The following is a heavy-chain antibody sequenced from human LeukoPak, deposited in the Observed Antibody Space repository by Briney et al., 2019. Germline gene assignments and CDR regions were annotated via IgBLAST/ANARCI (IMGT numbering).Heavy chain of an antibody. CDR3: ARANYYDISGYDY. CDR2: ISSGGSAI. CDR1: GFTLCSYE. Sequence: GGSLRLSCAASGFTLCSYEVNWVGQAPGQGLECGSYISSGGSAIYYADSVKGRFTISRDNAKNSLYLQMNSRRAEDTAVYYCARANYYDISGYDYWGQGTLVTVSS. D-gene: IGHD3-22*01. V-gene: IGHV3-48*03. J-gene: IGHJ4*02.